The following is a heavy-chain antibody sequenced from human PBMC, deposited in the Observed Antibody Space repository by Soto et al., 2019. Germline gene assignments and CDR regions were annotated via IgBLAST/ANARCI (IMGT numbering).Heavy chain of an antibody. V-gene: IGHV5-51*01. Sequence: PGESLKISCNFSGYTFTDYLIGWVRQMPGKGLDYMGTIYAGDSDTRYGPSFEGRVTMSVXXXIXXXYXHXXXLXASDTAMYYCARQHPIDSSAWYNWGQGTLVTVSS. CDR2: IYAGDSDT. CDR1: GYTFTDYL. CDR3: ARQHPIDSSAWYN. D-gene: IGHD6-19*01. J-gene: IGHJ4*02.